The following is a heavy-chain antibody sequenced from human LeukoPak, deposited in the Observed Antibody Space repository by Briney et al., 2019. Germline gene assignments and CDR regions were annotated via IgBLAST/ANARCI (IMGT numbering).Heavy chain of an antibody. CDR1: GFTVSSNY. CDR2: IYSGGST. D-gene: IGHD3-16*01. Sequence: PGGSLRLSCAASGFTVSSNYMSWVRQAPGKGLEWVSVIYSGGSTYYADSVKGRFTISRDNSKNTLYLQMNSLRAEDTAVYYCARDPPLVGLAFDIWGQGTMVTVSS. V-gene: IGHV3-66*01. J-gene: IGHJ3*02. CDR3: ARDPPLVGLAFDI.